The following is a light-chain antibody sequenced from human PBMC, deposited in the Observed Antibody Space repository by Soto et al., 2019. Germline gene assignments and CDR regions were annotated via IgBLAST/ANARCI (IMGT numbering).Light chain of an antibody. J-gene: IGKJ1*01. Sequence: EIVMTQSPATLSVSPGERATLSCRASQSVSSNLAWYQQKPGQAPRLLIYGASTRATGIPARFTGSGSGTEFTLTISSLQFDDSAVYYCQQYNNWWTFGQGTNVDIK. CDR3: QQYNNWWT. CDR2: GAS. CDR1: QSVSSN. V-gene: IGKV3-15*01.